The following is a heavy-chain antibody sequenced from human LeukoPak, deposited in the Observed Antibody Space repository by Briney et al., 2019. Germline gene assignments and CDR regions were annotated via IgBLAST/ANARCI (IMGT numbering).Heavy chain of an antibody. V-gene: IGHV3-33*01. Sequence: GRSLRLSCAASGFTFSNYGMHWVRQAPGKGLEWVAVIWYDGSNRYHADSVKGRFTISRDNSKNTLYLQVNSLRAEDTAVYFCARDRGSSWFIDYWGQGTLVTVSS. CDR2: IWYDGSNR. D-gene: IGHD6-13*01. CDR3: ARDRGSSWFIDY. CDR1: GFTFSNYG. J-gene: IGHJ4*02.